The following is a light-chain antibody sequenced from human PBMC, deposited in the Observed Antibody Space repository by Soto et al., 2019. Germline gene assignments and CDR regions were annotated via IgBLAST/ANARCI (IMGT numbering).Light chain of an antibody. CDR1: SSDVGGYNY. CDR2: DVS. Sequence: QSVLTQPRSVSGSPGQSVTISCTGTSSDVGGYNYVSWYQQHPGNATKLMIYDVSKRPSGVPDRFSGSKSGNTASLTISGLQAEDAAYYYCGSYAGSYTCVFGTGTKLTVL. J-gene: IGLJ1*01. CDR3: GSYAGSYTCV. V-gene: IGLV2-11*01.